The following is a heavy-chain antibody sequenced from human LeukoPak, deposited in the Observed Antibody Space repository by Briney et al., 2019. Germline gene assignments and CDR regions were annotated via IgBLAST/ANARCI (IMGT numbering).Heavy chain of an antibody. CDR2: IIPILGIA. J-gene: IGHJ6*02. Sequence: ASVKVSCKASGGTFSSYAISWVRQAPGQGLEWMGRIIPILGIANYAQKFQGRVTITADKSTSTAYMELSSLRSEDTAVYYCARQHCSSTSCYGWNGAQKEGYYYYGMDVWGQGTTVTVSS. CDR1: GGTFSSYA. CDR3: ARQHCSSTSCYGWNGAQKEGYYYYGMDV. D-gene: IGHD2-2*01. V-gene: IGHV1-69*04.